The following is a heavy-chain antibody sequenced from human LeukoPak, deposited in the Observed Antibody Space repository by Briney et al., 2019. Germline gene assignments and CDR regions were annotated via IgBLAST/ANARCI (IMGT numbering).Heavy chain of an antibody. CDR3: ARVGYYGSGSYYYYCGMDV. CDR2: IYTSGST. CDR1: GGSISSYY. D-gene: IGHD3-10*01. Sequence: SETLSLTRTVSGGSISSYYWSWIRQPAGKGLEWIGRIYTSGSTNYNPSLKSRVTMSVDTSKNQFSLKLSSVTAADTAVYYCARVGYYGSGSYYYYCGMDVWGQGTTVTVSS. V-gene: IGHV4-4*07. J-gene: IGHJ6*02.